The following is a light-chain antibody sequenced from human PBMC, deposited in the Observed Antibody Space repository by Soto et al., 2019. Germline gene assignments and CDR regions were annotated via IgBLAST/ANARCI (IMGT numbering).Light chain of an antibody. V-gene: IGKV1-27*01. CDR3: QQYGSSGT. J-gene: IGKJ1*01. CDR1: QGISSD. Sequence: DIQMTQSPSSLSASVGDRVTITCRASQGISSDLAWYQQKPGKVPKLLIYDASTLQSGVPSRFSGSGSGTDFTLTISRLEPEDFAVYYCQQYGSSGTFGQGTKVDIK. CDR2: DAS.